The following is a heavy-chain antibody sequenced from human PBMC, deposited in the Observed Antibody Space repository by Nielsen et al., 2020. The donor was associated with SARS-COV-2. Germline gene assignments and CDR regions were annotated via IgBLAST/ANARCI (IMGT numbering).Heavy chain of an antibody. CDR1: GFNFSTYW. CDR2: LHYDGSSE. Sequence: GGSLRLSYAASGFNFSTYWMSWVRQAPGKGLEWVAVLHYDGSSEYYADSVKGRFTISRDNSKNTLYLQMNSLRAEDTAVYYCAKGRLEWELLAPFDSWGQGTLVTVSS. D-gene: IGHD1-26*01. J-gene: IGHJ4*02. V-gene: IGHV3-33*08. CDR3: AKGRLEWELLAPFDS.